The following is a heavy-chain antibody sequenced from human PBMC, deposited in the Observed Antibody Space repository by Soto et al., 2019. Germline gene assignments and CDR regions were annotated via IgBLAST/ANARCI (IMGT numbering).Heavy chain of an antibody. J-gene: IGHJ4*02. CDR3: ARVYRITMVRGELSEY. D-gene: IGHD3-10*01. Sequence: QVQLVQSGAEVKKPGASVKVSCKASDYTFTSYGISWVRQAPGQGLEWMGWISAYNGNTNYAQKLQGRVTMTTDTSTSTAYMELRSLRSDDTAVYYCARVYRITMVRGELSEYWGQGTLVTVSS. V-gene: IGHV1-18*01. CDR1: DYTFTSYG. CDR2: ISAYNGNT.